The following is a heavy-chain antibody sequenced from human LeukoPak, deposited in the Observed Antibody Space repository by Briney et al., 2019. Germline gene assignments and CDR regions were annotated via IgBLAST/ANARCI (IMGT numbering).Heavy chain of an antibody. J-gene: IGHJ4*02. CDR3: ARGGGSLEFDY. CDR2: INHSGST. V-gene: IGHV4-34*01. D-gene: IGHD3-3*01. CDR1: GGSFSGYY. Sequence: SETLSLTCAVYGGSFSGYYWSWIRQPPGKGLEWIGEINHSGSTNYNPSLKSRVTISVDTSKNQFSLKLSSMTAADMAVYYCARGGGSLEFDYWGQGTLVTVSS.